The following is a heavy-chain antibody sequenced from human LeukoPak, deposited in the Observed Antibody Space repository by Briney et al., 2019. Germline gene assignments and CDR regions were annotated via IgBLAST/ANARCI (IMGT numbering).Heavy chain of an antibody. V-gene: IGHV4-30-4*08. CDR1: GGSISSGDYY. J-gene: IGHJ4*02. CDR3: ARGRFLEWLLPFDY. D-gene: IGHD3-3*01. Sequence: SETLSLTCTVSGGSISSGDYYWSWIRQPPGKGLAWIGYIYYSGSTYYNPSLKSRVTISVDTSKNQFSLKLSSVTAADTAVYYCARGRFLEWLLPFDYWGQGTLVTVSS. CDR2: IYYSGST.